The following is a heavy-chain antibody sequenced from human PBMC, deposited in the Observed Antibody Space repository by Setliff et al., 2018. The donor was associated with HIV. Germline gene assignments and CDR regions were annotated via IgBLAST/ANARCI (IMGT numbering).Heavy chain of an antibody. D-gene: IGHD6-19*01. J-gene: IGHJ4*02. CDR2: MFYTGSA. Sequence: PSETLSLTCTVSGDYISSSSYYWGWVRQPPGKGLEWIGTMFYTGSAYYTPSLKSRVTISVDTSKNQFSLRLSSVTAADTAIYYCARQFRYPGIAVAGIDYWGQGTLVTVS. V-gene: IGHV4-39*01. CDR3: ARQFRYPGIAVAGIDY. CDR1: GDYISSSSYY.